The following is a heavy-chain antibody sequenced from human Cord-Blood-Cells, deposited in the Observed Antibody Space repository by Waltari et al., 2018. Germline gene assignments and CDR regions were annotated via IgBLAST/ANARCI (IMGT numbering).Heavy chain of an antibody. CDR1: GYTFTSYD. D-gene: IGHD1-1*01. J-gene: IGHJ4*01. Sequence: QVQLVQSGAEVKKPGASVKVSCKASGYTFTSYDINWVRQATGQGLEWMGGLNPNSGHTGYAQKFQGRVTITMNTSISTAYMELSSLRSEDTAVYYCARVRTATSYFDYWGQEPWSPSPQ. CDR3: ARVRTATSYFDY. CDR2: LNPNSGHT. V-gene: IGHV1-8*03.